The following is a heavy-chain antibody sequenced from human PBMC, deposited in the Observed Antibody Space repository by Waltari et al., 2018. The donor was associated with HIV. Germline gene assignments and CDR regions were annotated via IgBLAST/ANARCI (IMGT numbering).Heavy chain of an antibody. CDR2: ISSSSSYI. D-gene: IGHD3-16*01. V-gene: IGHV3-21*01. CDR3: ARDSRTVGGC. CDR1: GFTFSSYS. J-gene: IGHJ4*02. Sequence: EVQLVESGGGLVKPGGSLRLSCAASGFTFSSYSMNWVRQAPGKGLEWVSSISSSSSYIYYADSVKGRFTIARDNAKNSLYLQMNSLRAEDTAVYYCARDSRTVGGCWGQGTLVTVSS.